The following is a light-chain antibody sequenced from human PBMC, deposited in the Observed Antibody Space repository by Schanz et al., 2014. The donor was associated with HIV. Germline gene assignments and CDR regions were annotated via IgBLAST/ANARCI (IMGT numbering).Light chain of an antibody. V-gene: IGLV2-14*03. CDR3: QSFDSSLSGSNVV. CDR2: DVN. Sequence: QSALTQPASVSGSPGQSITIYCSGTSRDVGGHNYVSWYQQYPGKVPKLIIYDVNNRPSGISDRFSASKSGNTASLTISGLQAEDEADYYCQSFDSSLSGSNVVFGGGTKLTVL. CDR1: SRDVGGHNY. J-gene: IGLJ2*01.